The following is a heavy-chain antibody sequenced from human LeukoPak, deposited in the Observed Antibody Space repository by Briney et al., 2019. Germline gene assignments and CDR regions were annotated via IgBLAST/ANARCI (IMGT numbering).Heavy chain of an antibody. CDR2: INSDGSTT. J-gene: IGHJ4*02. CDR1: GFTFSSYW. Sequence: GGSLRLSCAASGFTFSSYWMNWVRQAPGKGLVWVSRINSDGSTTAYADSVKGRFTISRDNAKNTLYLQMSSLRAEDTAVYYCARGDAYALNYWGQGTLVTVSS. D-gene: IGHD2-2*01. V-gene: IGHV3-74*01. CDR3: ARGDAYALNY.